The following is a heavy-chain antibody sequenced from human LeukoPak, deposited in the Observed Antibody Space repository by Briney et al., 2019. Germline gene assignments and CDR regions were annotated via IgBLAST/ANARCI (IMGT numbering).Heavy chain of an antibody. Sequence: LESLSLTCAVYGGSFTGDYSSWIRHSPRKGLQWIAEVNHRGDTNYTPSVKGRVTISVDTSKNQFSLKVTSLTAADTAVYYCARGPTISGNGYFDYWGQGTLVTVSS. CDR1: GGSFTGDY. CDR3: ARGPTISGNGYFDY. V-gene: IGHV4-34*01. D-gene: IGHD1-20*01. CDR2: VNHRGDT. J-gene: IGHJ4*03.